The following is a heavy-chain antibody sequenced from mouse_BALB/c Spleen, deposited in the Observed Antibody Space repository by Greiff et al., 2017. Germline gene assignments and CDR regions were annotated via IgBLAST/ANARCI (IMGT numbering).Heavy chain of an antibody. CDR2: IDPETGGT. D-gene: IGHD1-1*01. J-gene: IGHJ1*01. CDR1: GYTFTDYE. Sequence: VQLQESGAELVRPGASVTLSCKASGYTFTDYEMHWVKQTPVHGLEWIGAIDPETGGTAYNQKFKGKATLTADKSSSTAYMELRSLTSEDSAVYYCTRYYYGSQGWYFDVWGAGTTVTVSS. CDR3: TRYYYGSQGWYFDV. V-gene: IGHV1-15*01.